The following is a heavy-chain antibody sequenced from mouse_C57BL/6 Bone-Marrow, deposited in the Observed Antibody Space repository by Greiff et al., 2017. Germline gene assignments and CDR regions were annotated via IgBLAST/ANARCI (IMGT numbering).Heavy chain of an antibody. CDR3: ARRNGSSYPHWYFDV. CDR1: GFTFSSYG. D-gene: IGHD1-1*01. CDR2: ISSGGSYT. Sequence: EVQLVESGGDLVKPGGSLKLSCAASGFTFSSYGMSWVRQTPDKRLEWVATISSGGSYTYYPDSVKGRFTISRDNAKDTLYLQMSSLKSEDTAMYYCARRNGSSYPHWYFDVWGTGTMVTVSA. V-gene: IGHV5-6*01. J-gene: IGHJ1*03.